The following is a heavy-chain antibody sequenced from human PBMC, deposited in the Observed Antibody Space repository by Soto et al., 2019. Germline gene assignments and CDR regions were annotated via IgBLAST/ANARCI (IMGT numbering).Heavy chain of an antibody. CDR3: ARHSNEYRKSLDY. V-gene: IGHV4-59*08. CDR2: IYYSGST. J-gene: IGHJ4*02. CDR1: GGSISSYY. D-gene: IGHD1-1*01. Sequence: SETLSLTCTVSGGSISSYYWSWIRQPPGKGLEWIGYIYYSGSTYYNPSLKSRVTISVDTSKNQFSLKLSSVTAADTAVYYCARHSNEYRKSLDYWGKGTLVTVSS.